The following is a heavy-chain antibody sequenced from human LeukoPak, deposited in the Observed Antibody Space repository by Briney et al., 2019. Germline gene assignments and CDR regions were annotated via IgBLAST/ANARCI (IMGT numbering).Heavy chain of an antibody. J-gene: IGHJ4*02. D-gene: IGHD3-3*01. CDR3: ARDPPVMSAKFLEWLEGSDY. CDR1: GYTFTSYG. Sequence: GASVKVSCKASGYTFTSYGISWVRQAPGQGLEWMGWISAYNGNTNYAQKLQGRVTMTTDTSTSTAYMELRSLRSDDTAVYYCARDPPVMSAKFLEWLEGSDYWGQGTLVTVSS. CDR2: ISAYNGNT. V-gene: IGHV1-18*01.